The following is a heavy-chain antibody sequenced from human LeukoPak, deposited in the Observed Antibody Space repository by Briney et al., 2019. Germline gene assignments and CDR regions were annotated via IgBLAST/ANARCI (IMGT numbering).Heavy chain of an antibody. V-gene: IGHV4-59*11. D-gene: IGHD3-10*01. Sequence: SETLSLTCTVSGGSISSHYWSWIRQPPGKGLEWIGYIYYSGSTNYNPSLKSRVTISVDTSKNQFSLELSSVTAADTAVYYCARGAYGSGSPPNWFDPWGQGTLVTVSS. CDR3: ARGAYGSGSPPNWFDP. CDR2: IYYSGST. CDR1: GGSISSHY. J-gene: IGHJ5*02.